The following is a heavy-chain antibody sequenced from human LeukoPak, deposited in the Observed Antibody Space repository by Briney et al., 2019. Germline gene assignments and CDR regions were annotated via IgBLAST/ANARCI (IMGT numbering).Heavy chain of an antibody. J-gene: IGHJ4*02. CDR3: ARDRTADPPWYSGSSPIDYDY. CDR2: INPISGAT. CDR1: GYTFTGHY. V-gene: IGHV1-2*02. Sequence: ASVKVSCKASGYTFTGHYIHWVRQAPGQGLQWLGWINPISGATNYAQTFQGRVTLTRDTSITTAYMELTTLRSDDTAVYFCARDRTADPPWYSGSSPIDYDYWGQGTLVTVSS. D-gene: IGHD6-6*01.